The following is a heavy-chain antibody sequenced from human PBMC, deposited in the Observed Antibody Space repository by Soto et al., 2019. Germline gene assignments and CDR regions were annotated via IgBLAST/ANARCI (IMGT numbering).Heavy chain of an antibody. J-gene: IGHJ5*02. Sequence: PGGSLRLSCAASGFTFSSYSMNWVRQAPGKGLEWVSYISSSSSTIYYADSVKGRFTISRDNAKNSLYPQMNSLRAEDTAVYYCARDRAGYCSGGSCYHGWFDPWGQGTLVTVSS. D-gene: IGHD2-15*01. V-gene: IGHV3-48*01. CDR1: GFTFSSYS. CDR3: ARDRAGYCSGGSCYHGWFDP. CDR2: ISSSSSTI.